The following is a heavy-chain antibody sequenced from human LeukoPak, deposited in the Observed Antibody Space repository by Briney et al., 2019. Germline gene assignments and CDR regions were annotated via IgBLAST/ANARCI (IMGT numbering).Heavy chain of an antibody. CDR3: ARVTTGGYYNY. J-gene: IGHJ4*02. CDR1: GGSISSGRYY. CDR2: IYTSGST. V-gene: IGHV4-61*02. Sequence: PSQTLSLTCSVSGGSISSGRYYWSWIRQPAGKGLEWIGRIYTSGSTNYNPSLKSRVTMSFDASNNQFSLRLSSVTAADTAVSYCARVTTGGYYNYWGQGTLVTVSS. D-gene: IGHD3-22*01.